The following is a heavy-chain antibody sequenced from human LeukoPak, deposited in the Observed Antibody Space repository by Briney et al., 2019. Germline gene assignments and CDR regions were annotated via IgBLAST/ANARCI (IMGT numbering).Heavy chain of an antibody. D-gene: IGHD2-2*02. CDR3: ALLKGFCSSTSCYTGDY. J-gene: IGHJ4*02. V-gene: IGHV2-5*01. CDR1: GFSLTTTGVG. CDR2: VYWNDER. Sequence: SGPTLVNPTQTLTLTCTFSGFSLTTTGVGVGWIRQPPGKALEWLAHVYWNDERRYSPSLRSRLTITKDTSKNQVVLTMTNMDPVDTATYYCALLKGFCSSTSCYTGDYWGLGTLVTVSS.